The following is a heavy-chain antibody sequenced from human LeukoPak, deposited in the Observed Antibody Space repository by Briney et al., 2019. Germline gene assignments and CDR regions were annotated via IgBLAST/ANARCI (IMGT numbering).Heavy chain of an antibody. Sequence: SETLSLTCTVSGGSISSYYWSWIRQPPGKGLEWIGYIYYSGSTNYNPSLKSRVTISVDTSKNQFSLKLSSVTAADTAVYYCARVLRGFLNNWFDPWGQGTLVTVSS. CDR1: GGSISSYY. CDR2: IYYSGST. V-gene: IGHV4-59*01. D-gene: IGHD3-10*01. J-gene: IGHJ5*02. CDR3: ARVLRGFLNNWFDP.